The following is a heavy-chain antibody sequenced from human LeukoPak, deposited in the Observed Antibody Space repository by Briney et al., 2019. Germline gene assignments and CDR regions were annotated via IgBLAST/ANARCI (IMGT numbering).Heavy chain of an antibody. CDR2: ISYDGSNK. J-gene: IGHJ4*02. V-gene: IGHV3-30-3*01. D-gene: IGHD2-15*01. Sequence: PGRSLRLSCAASGFTFSSYAMNWVRQAPGKGLEWVAVISYDGSNKYYADSVKGRFTISRDNSENTLSLQMNSLRAEDTAVYYCARVRIRYCSGATCSGFDYWGLGTLVTVSS. CDR1: GFTFSSYA. CDR3: ARVRIRYCSGATCSGFDY.